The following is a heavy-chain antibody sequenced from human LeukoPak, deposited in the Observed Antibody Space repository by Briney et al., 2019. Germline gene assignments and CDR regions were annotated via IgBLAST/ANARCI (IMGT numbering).Heavy chain of an antibody. Sequence: SETLSLTCAVSGGSISSGGYSWSWIRQPPGKGLEWIGYIYHSGSTYYNSSLKSRVTISVDRSKNQFSLKLSSVTAADTAVYYCARVYYYGSGSYGWFDPWGQGTLVTVSS. CDR2: IYHSGST. CDR1: GGSISSGGYS. V-gene: IGHV4-30-2*01. J-gene: IGHJ5*02. D-gene: IGHD3-10*01. CDR3: ARVYYYGSGSYGWFDP.